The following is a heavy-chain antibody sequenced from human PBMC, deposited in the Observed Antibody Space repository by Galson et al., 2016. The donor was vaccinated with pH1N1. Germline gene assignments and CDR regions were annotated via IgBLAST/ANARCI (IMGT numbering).Heavy chain of an antibody. Sequence: QSGAEVKKPGESLKISCEVFGYKFTTYWIGWVRQMPGKGLEWMGIIYPDDSDTRYNPAFQGQVTISVDKSINTAYLQWNSLKASDTAIYYCARGLLSGFDPWGQGTLAIVSS. D-gene: IGHD2-21*01. CDR2: IYPDDSDT. J-gene: IGHJ5*02. V-gene: IGHV5-51*03. CDR1: GYKFTTYW. CDR3: ARGLLSGFDP.